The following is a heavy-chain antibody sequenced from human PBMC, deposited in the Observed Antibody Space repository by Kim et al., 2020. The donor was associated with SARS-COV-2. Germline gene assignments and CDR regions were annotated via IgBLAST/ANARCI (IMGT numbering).Heavy chain of an antibody. CDR3: VRWGPYSSSSKYDYYSVDV. J-gene: IGHJ6*03. D-gene: IGHD6-6*01. Sequence: GGSLRLSCSASGFTFSSYAIHWVRRAPGKGLECVSAISYDGSNKYYADSVKGRFTISRDNSKNTLFLQMNSLRGEDTAVYYCVRWGPYSSSSKYDYYSVDVWGKGTTVTVSS. V-gene: IGHV3-30-3*01. CDR2: ISYDGSNK. CDR1: GFTFSSYA.